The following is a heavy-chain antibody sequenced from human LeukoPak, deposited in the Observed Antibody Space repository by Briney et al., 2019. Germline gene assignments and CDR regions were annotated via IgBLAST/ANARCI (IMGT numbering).Heavy chain of an antibody. D-gene: IGHD3-22*01. J-gene: IGHJ4*02. V-gene: IGHV1-18*01. Sequence: GASVKVSCKASGYTFTSYGISWVRQAPGQGLEWMGWISTYNGNTNYAQKLQGRVTMTTDTSTSTAYMELRSLRSDDTAVYYCARGHRTAAYESSGSDYWGQGTLSPSPQ. CDR1: GYTFTSYG. CDR2: ISTYNGNT. CDR3: ARGHRTAAYESSGSDY.